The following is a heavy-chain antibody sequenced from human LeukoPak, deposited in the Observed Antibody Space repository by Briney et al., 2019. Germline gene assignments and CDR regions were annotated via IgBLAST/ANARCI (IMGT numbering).Heavy chain of an antibody. CDR3: ARDSSGSLDY. CDR1: GFTFSSYS. CDR2: ISSSSSYI. V-gene: IGHV3-21*04. D-gene: IGHD1-26*01. J-gene: IGHJ4*02. Sequence: PGGSLRLSCAASGFTFSSYSMNWVRQAPGKGLEWVSSISSSSSYIYYADSVKGRFTISRDNNKDSLYLQMNSLKTEDTALYYCARDSSGSLDYWGQGTLVTVSS.